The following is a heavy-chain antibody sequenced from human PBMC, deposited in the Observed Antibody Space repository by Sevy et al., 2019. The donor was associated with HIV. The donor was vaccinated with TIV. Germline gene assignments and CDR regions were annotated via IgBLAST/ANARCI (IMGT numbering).Heavy chain of an antibody. D-gene: IGHD3-22*01. J-gene: IGHJ3*02. Sequence: GGSLRLSCAAPGFSFVTYAMSWVRQPPGKGLEWVSGISGSGGSTYYADSVKGRFTISRDNSKNTLYLQMNSLRAEDTAVYYCAKDVYDSSGYYPMGAFDIWGQGTMVTVSS. V-gene: IGHV3-23*01. CDR1: GFSFVTYA. CDR3: AKDVYDSSGYYPMGAFDI. CDR2: ISGSGGST.